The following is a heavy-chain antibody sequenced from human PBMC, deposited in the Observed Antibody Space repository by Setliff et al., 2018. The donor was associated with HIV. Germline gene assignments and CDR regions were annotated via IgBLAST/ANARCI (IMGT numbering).Heavy chain of an antibody. J-gene: IGHJ4*02. Sequence: SETLSLTCTVSGASISTYYWAWIRQPPGKGLEWIATIYHSGTTFHNPSLKSRVTISVDTSKNQFSLKLSSVTAADTAVYYCARGGGYDRSGYYPFDYWGQGTPVTVSS. D-gene: IGHD3-22*01. CDR2: IYHSGTT. V-gene: IGHV4-38-2*02. CDR1: GASISTYY. CDR3: ARGGGYDRSGYYPFDY.